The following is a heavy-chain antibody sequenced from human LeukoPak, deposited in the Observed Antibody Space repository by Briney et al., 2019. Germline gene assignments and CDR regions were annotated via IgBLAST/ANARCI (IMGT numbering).Heavy chain of an antibody. V-gene: IGHV4-59*08. CDR1: GXSISSFH. J-gene: IGHJ6*02. D-gene: IGHD2-15*01. CDR3: AKHVHCSGGSCYRYGMDV. CDR2: NHNTGNT. Sequence: PSETLSLTCTVSGXSISSFHWSWIRQPPGRGLEWIGFNHNTGNTNYNPSLYSRVTISVDTSKNQFSLRLSSVTAADTAVYFCAKHVHCSGGSCYRYGMDVWGQGTTVTVSS.